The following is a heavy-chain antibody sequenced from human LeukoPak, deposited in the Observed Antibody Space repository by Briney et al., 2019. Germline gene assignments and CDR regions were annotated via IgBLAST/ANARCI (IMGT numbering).Heavy chain of an antibody. J-gene: IGHJ3*02. CDR2: ISSSGSTI. Sequence: SGGSLRLSCAASGFTFSSYEMNWVRQAPGKGLEWVSYISSSGSTIYYADSVKGRFTISRDNAKNSLYLQMNSLRAEDTAVYYCACDWSNAFDIWGQGTMVTASS. CDR3: ACDWSNAFDI. CDR1: GFTFSSYE. D-gene: IGHD3-9*01. V-gene: IGHV3-48*03.